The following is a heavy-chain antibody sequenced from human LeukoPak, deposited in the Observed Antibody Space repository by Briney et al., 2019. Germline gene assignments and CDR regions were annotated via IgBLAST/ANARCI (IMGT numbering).Heavy chain of an antibody. Sequence: PGGSLRLPCAASEFNFYKYWMHWVRQVPGEGLVWVSRINTDGSNTKYADSVKGRFTISRDNGKNTLFLQMNSLRAEDTAVYYCARSYYYDSMIDYWGQGTLVTVSS. J-gene: IGHJ4*02. D-gene: IGHD3-22*01. CDR3: ARSYYYDSMIDY. V-gene: IGHV3-74*03. CDR2: INTDGSNT. CDR1: EFNFYKYW.